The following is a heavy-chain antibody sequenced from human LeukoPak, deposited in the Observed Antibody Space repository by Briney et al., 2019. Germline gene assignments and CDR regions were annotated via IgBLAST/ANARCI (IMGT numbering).Heavy chain of an antibody. J-gene: IGHJ4*02. D-gene: IGHD6-19*01. CDR1: GFTFSSYA. Sequence: PGASLRLSCAASGFTFSSYAMSWVRQAPGKGLEWVSGISGSGGSTYYADSVKGRFTISRDNSKNTLYLQMNSLRAEDTAVYYCAKDEIGYSSGWSNFDYWGQGTLVTVSS. CDR3: AKDEIGYSSGWSNFDY. V-gene: IGHV3-23*01. CDR2: ISGSGGST.